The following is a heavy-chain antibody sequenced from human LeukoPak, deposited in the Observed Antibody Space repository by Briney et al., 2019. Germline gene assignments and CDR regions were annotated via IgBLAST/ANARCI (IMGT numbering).Heavy chain of an antibody. V-gene: IGHV4-59*01. CDR3: ARFRYYDSSGYYGPRFDY. D-gene: IGHD3-22*01. CDR1: GGSISSYY. J-gene: IGHJ4*02. CDR2: IYYSGST. Sequence: PSETLSLTCTVSGGSISSYYWSWIRQPPGKGLEWIGYIYYSGSTNYNPSLKSRVTISVDTSKNQFSLKLSSVTAADTAVYYCARFRYYDSSGYYGPRFDYWGQGTLVTVSS.